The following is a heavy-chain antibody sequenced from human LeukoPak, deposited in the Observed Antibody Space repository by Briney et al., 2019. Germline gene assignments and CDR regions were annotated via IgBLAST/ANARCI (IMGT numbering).Heavy chain of an antibody. D-gene: IGHD3-9*01. V-gene: IGHV4-59*12. CDR3: ARRGFDSSYFDY. Sequence: PSETLSLTCTVSGGSISSYYWSWIRQPPGKGLEWSGYIYYSGSTNYNPSLKSRVTISVDTSKNQFSLKLSSVTAADTAVYYCARRGFDSSYFDYWGQGTLVTVSS. CDR1: GGSISSYY. J-gene: IGHJ4*02. CDR2: IYYSGST.